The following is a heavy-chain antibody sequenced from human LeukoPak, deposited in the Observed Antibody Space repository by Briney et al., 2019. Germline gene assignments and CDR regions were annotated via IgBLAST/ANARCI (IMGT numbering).Heavy chain of an antibody. V-gene: IGHV4-59*01. Sequence: SETLSLTCTVSSGSIICYYWAWIRQPPGKGLEWIGYIQYSGTTEYNPSLASRATISVDTAKDQFSLNLRSVTAADTAVYYCARDRAAGTLDFWGQGTLVTVSS. J-gene: IGHJ4*02. CDR3: ARDRAAGTLDF. CDR2: IQYSGTT. CDR1: SGSIICYY. D-gene: IGHD6-13*01.